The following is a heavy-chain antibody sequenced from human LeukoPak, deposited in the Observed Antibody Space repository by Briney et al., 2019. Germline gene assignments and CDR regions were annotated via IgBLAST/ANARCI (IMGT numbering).Heavy chain of an antibody. Sequence: ASVKVSCKASGYTFTSYAMHWVRLAPGQRLEWMGWINAGNGNTKYSQKFQGRVTITRDTSASTAYMELSSLRSEDTAVYYCARTRSALMVRGVKDNWFDPWGQGTLVTVSS. CDR2: INAGNGNT. J-gene: IGHJ5*02. CDR1: GYTFTSYA. D-gene: IGHD3-10*01. CDR3: ARTRSALMVRGVKDNWFDP. V-gene: IGHV1-3*01.